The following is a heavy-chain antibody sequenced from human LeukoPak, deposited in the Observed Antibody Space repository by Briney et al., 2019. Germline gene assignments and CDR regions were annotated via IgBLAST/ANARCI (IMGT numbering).Heavy chain of an antibody. Sequence: SQTLSLTCTVSGGSISSGSYYWSWIRQPAGKGLEWFGRIYTSGSTNYNPSLKSRVTISVDTSKNQFSLKLSSVTAADTAVYYCARGRSGYDSVSIDYWGQGTLVTVSS. CDR3: ARGRSGYDSVSIDY. CDR1: GGSISSGSYY. V-gene: IGHV4-61*02. CDR2: IYTSGST. D-gene: IGHD5-12*01. J-gene: IGHJ4*02.